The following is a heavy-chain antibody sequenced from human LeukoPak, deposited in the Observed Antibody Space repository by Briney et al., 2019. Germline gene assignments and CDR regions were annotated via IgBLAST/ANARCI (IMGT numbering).Heavy chain of an antibody. V-gene: IGHV4-4*02. CDR1: GGSISSSNW. CDR3: ARDSAYYYDSSGHYFDY. Sequence: SETLSLTCAVSGGSISSSNWWSWVRQPPGKGLEWIGEIYHSGSTNYNPSLKSRVTISVDKSKNQFSLKLSSVTAADTAVYYCARDSAYYYDSSGHYFDYWGQGTLVTVSS. J-gene: IGHJ4*02. CDR2: IYHSGST. D-gene: IGHD3-22*01.